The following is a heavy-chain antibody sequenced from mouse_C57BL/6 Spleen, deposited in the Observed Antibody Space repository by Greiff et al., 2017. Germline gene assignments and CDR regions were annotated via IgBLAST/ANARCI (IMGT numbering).Heavy chain of an antibody. V-gene: IGHV1-55*01. Sequence: QVQLQQPGAELVKPGASVKMSCKASGYTFTSYWITWVKQRPGQGLEWIGDIYPGSGSTNYNEKFKSKATLTVDTSSSTAYMQLSSLTSEDSAVYYCARGGLRRPYYAMDYWGQGTSVTVSS. CDR2: IYPGSGST. CDR1: GYTFTSYW. J-gene: IGHJ4*01. CDR3: ARGGLRRPYYAMDY. D-gene: IGHD2-4*01.